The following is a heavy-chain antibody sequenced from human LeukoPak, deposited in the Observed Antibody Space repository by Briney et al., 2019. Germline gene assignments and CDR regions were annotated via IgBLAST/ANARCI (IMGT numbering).Heavy chain of an antibody. D-gene: IGHD1-1*01. CDR2: INPSGGST. J-gene: IGHJ4*02. Sequence: ASVKVSCKASGYTFTHYSMHWVRQAPGQGLERMGIINPSGGSTSYAQKFQGRVTMTRDMSTSTVYMELSSPRSEDTAVYYCARRYLYYFDYWGQGTLVTVSS. CDR1: GYTFTHYS. CDR3: ARRYLYYFDY. V-gene: IGHV1-46*01.